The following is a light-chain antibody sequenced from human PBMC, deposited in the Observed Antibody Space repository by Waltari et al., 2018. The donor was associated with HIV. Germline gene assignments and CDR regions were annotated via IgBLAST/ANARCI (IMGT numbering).Light chain of an antibody. V-gene: IGKV3-15*01. CDR1: QSVSTN. CDR3: QQYNNWPPNT. CDR2: GAS. Sequence: VMTQSPATLSVSPGGRATLSCRASQSVSTNLAWYQQKPGQAPRLLMYGASTRATGLPARFSGSGSGTEFILTISSLQSEDFAVYYCQQYNNWPPNTFGQGTKLEIK. J-gene: IGKJ2*01.